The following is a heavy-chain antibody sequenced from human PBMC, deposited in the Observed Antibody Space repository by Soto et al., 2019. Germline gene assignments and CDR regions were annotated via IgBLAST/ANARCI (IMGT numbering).Heavy chain of an antibody. CDR1: GYASRNYF. J-gene: IGHJ4*02. CDR3: ARDSAQIAGTFFDY. V-gene: IGHV1-46*01. CDR2: ISPSGDTT. D-gene: IGHD1-1*01. Sequence: GASVKVSCKASGYASRNYFIHWERQAPGQGLEWVGFISPSGDTTAYSQNFQGRVTMTRDTSTSTVYMDLTSLRSEDTAVYYCARDSAQIAGTFFDYWGQGTVVTVSS.